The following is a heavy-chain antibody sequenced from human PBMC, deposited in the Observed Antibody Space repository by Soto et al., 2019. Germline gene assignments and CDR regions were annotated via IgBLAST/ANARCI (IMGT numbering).Heavy chain of an antibody. D-gene: IGHD3-22*01. CDR3: ASNYYDSSAYHAVFDY. J-gene: IGHJ4*02. CDR2: IYSGLST. CDR1: VFSVIRFIYY. Sequence: SETLSLTCTFSVFSVIRFIYYLSWIRQPPWKGLEWIGYIYSGLSTKYNPSLKIRVTMSVDSSMNQFSLKLTSVTSADTAVYYCASNYYDSSAYHAVFDYWGQGTLVTVSS. V-gene: IGHV4-61*01.